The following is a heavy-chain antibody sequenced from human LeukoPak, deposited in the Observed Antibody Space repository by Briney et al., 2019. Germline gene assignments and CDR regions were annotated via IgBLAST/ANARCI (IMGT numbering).Heavy chain of an antibody. J-gene: IGHJ4*02. CDR1: GGSFSGYY. V-gene: IGHV4-34*01. CDR2: INHSGST. CDR3: ARGPPARRGYFDY. D-gene: IGHD3-16*01. Sequence: PSETLSLTCAVYGGSFSGYYWSWIRQPPGKGLEWIGAINHSGSTNYNPSLKSRVTISVDTSKNQFSLKLSSVTAADTAVYYCARGPPARRGYFDYWGQGTLVTVSS.